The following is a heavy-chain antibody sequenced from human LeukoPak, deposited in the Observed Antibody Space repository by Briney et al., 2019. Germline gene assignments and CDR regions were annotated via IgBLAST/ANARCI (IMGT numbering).Heavy chain of an antibody. CDR3: AELGITMIGGI. CDR1: GLTFSSYE. D-gene: IGHD3-10*02. J-gene: IGHJ6*04. V-gene: IGHV3-48*03. Sequence: GGSLRLSCAASGLTFSSYEMNWVRQAPGKGLEWVSYISSSGSTIYYADSVKGRFTISRDNAKNSLYLQMNSLRAEDTAVYYCAELGITMIGGIWGKGTTVTISS. CDR2: ISSSGSTI.